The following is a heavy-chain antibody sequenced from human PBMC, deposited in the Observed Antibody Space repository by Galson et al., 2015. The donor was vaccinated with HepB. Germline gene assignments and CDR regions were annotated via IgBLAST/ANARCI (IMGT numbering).Heavy chain of an antibody. CDR3: ASVHPEYTSGWYRQALYYFDS. CDR2: ITPSGDNT. Sequence: SLRLSCAASGFTFRNYAMSWVRQALGKGLEWVSAITPSGDNTYSADSVKGRFTISRDNSKNTLFLHKTGRTADDTAIYYCASVHPEYTSGWYRQALYYFDSGGQGTLVAVSS. CDR1: GFTFRNYA. V-gene: IGHV3-23*01. D-gene: IGHD6-19*01. J-gene: IGHJ4*02.